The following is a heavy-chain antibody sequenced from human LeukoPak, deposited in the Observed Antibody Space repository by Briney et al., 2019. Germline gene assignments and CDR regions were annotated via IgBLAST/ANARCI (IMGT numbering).Heavy chain of an antibody. D-gene: IGHD3-22*01. CDR1: GFTLDEYG. CDR3: ARRAMIVVATPAVDY. J-gene: IGHJ4*02. CDR2: IDWNGGST. V-gene: IGHV3-20*04. Sequence: GGSLRLSCAASGFTLDEYGMSWVRQTPGKGLEWVSGIDWNGGSTGYADSVKGRFTISRNNAKNSLYLQMNSLRAEDTALYYCARRAMIVVATPAVDYWGQGTLVTVSS.